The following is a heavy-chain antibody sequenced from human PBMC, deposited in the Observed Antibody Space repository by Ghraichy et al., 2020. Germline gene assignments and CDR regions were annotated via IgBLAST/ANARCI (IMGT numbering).Heavy chain of an antibody. CDR1: GGTFSSYA. CDR3: ARLFGSGPAAIYYYYGMDV. V-gene: IGHV1-69*04. Sequence: SVKVSCKASGGTFSSYAISWVRQAPGQGLEWMGRIIPILGIANYAQKFQGRVTITADKSTSTAYMELSSLRSEDTAVYYCARLFGSGPAAIYYYYGMDVWGQGTTVTVSS. D-gene: IGHD2-2*01. J-gene: IGHJ6*02. CDR2: IIPILGIA.